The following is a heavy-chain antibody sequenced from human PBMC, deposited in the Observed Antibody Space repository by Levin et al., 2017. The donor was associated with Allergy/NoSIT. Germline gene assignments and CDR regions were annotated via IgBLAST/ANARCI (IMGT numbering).Heavy chain of an antibody. CDR2: IKSKTDGGTA. CDR3: TPYISSWYYFDN. Sequence: GGSLRLSCTASGITFSNAWMSWARQAPGKGLEWVGRIKSKTDGGTADYASPVKGRFTISRDDSKTTLYLQMNSLKTEDTAVYYCTPYISSWYYFDNWGQGTLVTVSS. D-gene: IGHD6-13*01. CDR1: GITFSNAW. J-gene: IGHJ4*02. V-gene: IGHV3-15*01.